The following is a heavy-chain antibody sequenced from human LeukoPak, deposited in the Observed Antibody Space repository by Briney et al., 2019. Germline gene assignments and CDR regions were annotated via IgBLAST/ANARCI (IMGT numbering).Heavy chain of an antibody. J-gene: IGHJ4*02. D-gene: IGHD2-2*01. CDR3: AKDSRIVPAATEFDY. Sequence: PGGSLRLSCAASGFTFSSYAMSWVRQAPGRGLGWVSAITDTGGGTYYADSVKGRFTISRDNSKNTLYLQMNSLRAEDTAVYYCAKDSRIVPAATEFDYWGQGTLVTVSS. V-gene: IGHV3-23*01. CDR1: GFTFSSYA. CDR2: ITDTGGGT.